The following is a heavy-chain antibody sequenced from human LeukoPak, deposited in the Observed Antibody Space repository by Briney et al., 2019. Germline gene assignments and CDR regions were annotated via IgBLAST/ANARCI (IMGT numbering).Heavy chain of an antibody. CDR2: IYYSGDT. CDR3: ARDRIRFGELSYFDY. V-gene: IGHV4-39*07. D-gene: IGHD3-10*01. CDR1: GGSIGNNRYY. Sequence: MPSETLSLTCTVSGGSIGNNRYYWGWIRQPPGKGLEWIGNIYYSGDTSYNPSLKSRVTMSVNTPKNQFSLKLSSVTAADTAVYYCARDRIRFGELSYFDYWGQGSLVTVSP. J-gene: IGHJ4*02.